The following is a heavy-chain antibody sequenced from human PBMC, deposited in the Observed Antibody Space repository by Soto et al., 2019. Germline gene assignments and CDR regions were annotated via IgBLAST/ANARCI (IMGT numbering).Heavy chain of an antibody. CDR1: GGTFSSYA. CDR3: AIYLADYCCGGSCYSEGNGMQYYYYGMDV. D-gene: IGHD2-15*01. CDR2: IIPIFGTA. V-gene: IGHV1-69*13. J-gene: IGHJ6*02. Sequence: SVKVSCKASGGTFSSYAISWVRQAPGQGLEWMGGIIPIFGTANYAQKFQGRVTITADESTSTAYMELSSLRSEDTAVYYCAIYLADYCCGGSCYSEGNGMQYYYYGMDVWGQGTTVTVSS.